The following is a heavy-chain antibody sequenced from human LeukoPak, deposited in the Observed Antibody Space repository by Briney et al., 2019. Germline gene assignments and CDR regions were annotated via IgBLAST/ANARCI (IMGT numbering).Heavy chain of an antibody. CDR1: GGTFSSYA. V-gene: IGHV1-69*13. J-gene: IGHJ4*02. CDR2: IIPIYNPV. CDR3: AREPLGCGGDCHFDY. Sequence: SVKVSCKTSGGTFSSYAFSWMRQAPGQGREWVGRIIPIYNPVDYTQRFQGRVTITADESTNIVYLELSSLRYDDTAVYYCAREPLGCGGDCHFDYWGQGTLVTVSS. D-gene: IGHD2-21*02.